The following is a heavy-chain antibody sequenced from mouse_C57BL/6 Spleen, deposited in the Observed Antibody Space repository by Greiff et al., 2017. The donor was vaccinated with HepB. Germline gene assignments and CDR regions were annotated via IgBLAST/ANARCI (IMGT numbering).Heavy chain of an antibody. CDR1: GYSFTDYN. Sequence: EVKLMESGPELVKPGASVKISCKASGYSFTDYNMNWVKQSNGKSLEWIGVINPNYGTTSYNQKFKGKATLTVDQSSSTAYMQLNSLTSEDSAVYYCAYHYYGSSHWYFDVWGTGTTVTVSS. CDR2: INPNYGTT. V-gene: IGHV1-39*01. D-gene: IGHD1-1*01. J-gene: IGHJ1*03. CDR3: AYHYYGSSHWYFDV.